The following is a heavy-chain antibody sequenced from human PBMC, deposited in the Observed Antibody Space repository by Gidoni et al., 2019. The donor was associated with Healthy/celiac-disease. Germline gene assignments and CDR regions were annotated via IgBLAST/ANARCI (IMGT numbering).Heavy chain of an antibody. CDR2: INHSGST. CDR1: GGSFSGYY. CDR3: ARGCCHCTNGVCYTD. Sequence: QVQLQQWGAGLLKPSETLSLTCAVYGGSFSGYYWSWIRQPPGKGLEWIGEINHSGSTNYNPSLKSRVTISVDTSKNQFSLKLSSVTAADTAVYYCARGCCHCTNGVCYTDWGQGTLVTVSS. D-gene: IGHD2-8*01. J-gene: IGHJ4*02. V-gene: IGHV4-34*01.